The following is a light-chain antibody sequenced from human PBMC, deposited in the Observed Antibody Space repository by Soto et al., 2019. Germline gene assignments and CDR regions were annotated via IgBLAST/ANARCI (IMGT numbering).Light chain of an antibody. CDR3: KQYDNWHPRLS. J-gene: IGKJ4*01. CDR2: GAS. Sequence: EIVMTQSPATLSLSPGEGATLSCRASQSVSSYLAWYQQKPGQPPRLLIYGASTRAAVIPARFSGSGSGTCFSLSNSSVQSEDFAVYYCKQYDNWHPRLSFGGGTKVEIK. CDR1: QSVSSY. V-gene: IGKV3D-15*01.